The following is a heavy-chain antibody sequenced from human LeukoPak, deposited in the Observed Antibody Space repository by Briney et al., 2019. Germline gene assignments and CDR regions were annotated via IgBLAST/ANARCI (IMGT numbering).Heavy chain of an antibody. Sequence: GGSLRLSCAASGFTFSDYEVNWVRQAPGKGVEWVANIKQDGSEKYYVDSVKGRFTISRDNAKNSLYLQMNSLRAEDTAVYYCARDWAAANYWGQGTLVTVSS. V-gene: IGHV3-7*01. CDR1: GFTFSDYE. D-gene: IGHD2-15*01. CDR3: ARDWAAANY. CDR2: IKQDGSEK. J-gene: IGHJ4*02.